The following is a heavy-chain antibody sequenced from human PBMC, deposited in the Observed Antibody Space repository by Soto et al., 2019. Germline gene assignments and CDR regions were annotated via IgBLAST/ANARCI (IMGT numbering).Heavy chain of an antibody. Sequence: SETLSLTCTASGGSISSYYWSWIRQPPWKGLEWIGYIYYSGSTNYNPSLKSRVTISVDTSKNQFSLKLSYVTAADTAVYYCARGPIAAAAYLFDYWGQGTLVTV. D-gene: IGHD6-13*01. CDR1: GGSISSYY. CDR3: ARGPIAAAAYLFDY. V-gene: IGHV4-59*01. CDR2: IYYSGST. J-gene: IGHJ4*02.